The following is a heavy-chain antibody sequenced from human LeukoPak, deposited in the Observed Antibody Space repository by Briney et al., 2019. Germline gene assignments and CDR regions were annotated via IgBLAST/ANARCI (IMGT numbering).Heavy chain of an antibody. V-gene: IGHV4-30-2*01. D-gene: IGHD3-10*01. Sequence: SETLSLTCTVSGGSISSGGYYWSWIRQPPGKGLEWIGYIYHSGSTYYNPSLKSRVTISVDTSKNQFSLKLSSVTAADTAVYYCASVNYYGSGSYALFDYWGQGTLVTVSS. CDR3: ASVNYYGSGSYALFDY. CDR2: IYHSGST. J-gene: IGHJ4*02. CDR1: GGSISSGGYY.